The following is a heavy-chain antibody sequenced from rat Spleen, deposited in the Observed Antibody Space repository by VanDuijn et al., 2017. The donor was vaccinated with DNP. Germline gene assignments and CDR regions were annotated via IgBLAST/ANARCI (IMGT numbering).Heavy chain of an antibody. Sequence: EVKLVESGGGLVRPGGSLKLSCAASGFNFNDYWMGWVRQAPGKGLEWIGQINKHSSIINYIPSLKEKITISRDNAQNTLYLQMSKLGSEDTAIYYCAKGPNYGGWSDYFDYWGQGVMVTVSS. D-gene: IGHD1-11*01. CDR3: AKGPNYGGWSDYFDY. CDR1: GFNFNDYW. V-gene: IGHV4-2*01. CDR2: INKHSSII. J-gene: IGHJ2*01.